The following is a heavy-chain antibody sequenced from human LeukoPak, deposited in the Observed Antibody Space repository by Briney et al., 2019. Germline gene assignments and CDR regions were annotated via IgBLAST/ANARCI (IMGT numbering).Heavy chain of an antibody. CDR3: ARDQYYYDSSGYYSLDY. CDR1: GGSISSYY. D-gene: IGHD3-22*01. CDR2: IYTSGST. J-gene: IGHJ4*02. Sequence: SETLSLTCTVSGGSISSYYWSWIRQPAGKGLEWIGRIYTSGSTNYNPSLKSRVTMSVDTSKNQFSLKLSSVTAADTAVYYCARDQYYYDSSGYYSLDYWAQGTLVTVSS. V-gene: IGHV4-4*07.